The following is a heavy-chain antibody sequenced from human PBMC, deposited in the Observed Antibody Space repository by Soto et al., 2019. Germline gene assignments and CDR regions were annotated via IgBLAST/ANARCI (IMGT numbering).Heavy chain of an antibody. D-gene: IGHD2-15*01. Sequence: QVQLVESGGGVVQPGRSLRLSCAASEFTFSNFGMHWVRQAPGKGLEWVGVIYYDGSNEDYADSVKGRFTISRDNSKNTLNLQMNSLGAEDTAVYYCARVDVVVAADAFDIWGQGTMVTVSS. J-gene: IGHJ3*02. V-gene: IGHV3-33*01. CDR3: ARVDVVVAADAFDI. CDR1: EFTFSNFG. CDR2: IYYDGSNE.